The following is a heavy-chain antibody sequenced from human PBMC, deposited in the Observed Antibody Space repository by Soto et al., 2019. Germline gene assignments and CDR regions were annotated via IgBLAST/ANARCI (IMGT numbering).Heavy chain of an antibody. Sequence: QVQLVQSGAEVKKPGASVKVSCKASGYTFTSYGISWVRQAPGQGLEWMGWISAYNGNTNYAQKLQGRVTMTTDTSTSTAYMELRSLRSDATAVYYCARSPRQGLRFLEGDPIQDYDYYMDVWGKGTTVTVSS. D-gene: IGHD3-3*01. J-gene: IGHJ6*03. V-gene: IGHV1-18*01. CDR2: ISAYNGNT. CDR1: GYTFTSYG. CDR3: ARSPRQGLRFLEGDPIQDYDYYMDV.